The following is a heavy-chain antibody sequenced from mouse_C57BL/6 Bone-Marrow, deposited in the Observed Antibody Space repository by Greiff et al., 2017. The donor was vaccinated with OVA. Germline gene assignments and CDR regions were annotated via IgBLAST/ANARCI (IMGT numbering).Heavy chain of an antibody. V-gene: IGHV14-3*01. CDR1: GFNIKNTS. CDR2: IDPANGNT. CDR3: ARSKGPFAY. Sequence: VQLQQSVAELVRPGASVKLSCTASGFNIKNTSMHWVKQRPEQGLEWIGRIDPANGNTKNAPKFKDKATLTADKSSSTAYMQLSSLTSEDSAVYYCARSKGPFAYWGQGTLVTVSA. D-gene: IGHD3-3*01. J-gene: IGHJ3*01.